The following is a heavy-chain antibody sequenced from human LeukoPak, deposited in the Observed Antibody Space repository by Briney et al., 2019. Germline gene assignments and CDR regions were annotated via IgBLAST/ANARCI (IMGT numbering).Heavy chain of an antibody. CDR2: IKSKTDGGTT. D-gene: IGHD2-2*01. CDR1: GFTFSNAW. V-gene: IGHV3-15*01. CDR3: TTADIVVVPAAIDY. J-gene: IGHJ4*02. Sequence: GGSLRLSCAASGFTFSNAWVSWVRQPPGKGLEWVGRIKSKTDGGTTDYAVPVKGRFTISRDDSKNTLYLQMNSLKTEDTAVYYCTTADIVVVPAAIDYWGQGTLVTVSS.